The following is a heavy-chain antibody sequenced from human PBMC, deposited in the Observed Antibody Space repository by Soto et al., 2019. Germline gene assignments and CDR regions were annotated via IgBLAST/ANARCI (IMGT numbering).Heavy chain of an antibody. CDR1: GYTFAGYY. D-gene: IGHD1-26*01. J-gene: IGHJ6*02. CDR3: ARGPYSGSSTSLPYYSAMDV. Sequence: GASVTVSCKASGYTFAGYYIHWVRQAPGQGIERMGSINPNSGGTNYAQKYQGRVTMTRDTSISTAYMEVNRLISDDTAVYYCARGPYSGSSTSLPYYSAMDVWGQGTTVTVSS. V-gene: IGHV1-2*02. CDR2: INPNSGGT.